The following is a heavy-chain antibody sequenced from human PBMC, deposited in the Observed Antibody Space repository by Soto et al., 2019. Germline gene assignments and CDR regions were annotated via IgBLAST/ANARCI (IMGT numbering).Heavy chain of an antibody. CDR2: IYWDDDK. D-gene: IGHD3-16*02. Sequence: QITLKESGPTLVNPTQTLTLTCTFSGFSLTTGGVGVGWIRQPPGKALEWLALIYWDDDKRYSPSLKSRLTITKDTSKNQVVLTLTNMDPVDTATFYCAHVFNSNSGSYRYFDYWGQGTLVTGSS. CDR1: GFSLTTGGVG. J-gene: IGHJ4*02. V-gene: IGHV2-5*02. CDR3: AHVFNSNSGSYRYFDY.